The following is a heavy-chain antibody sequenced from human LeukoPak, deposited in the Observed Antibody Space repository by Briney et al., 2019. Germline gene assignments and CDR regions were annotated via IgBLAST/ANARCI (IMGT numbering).Heavy chain of an antibody. D-gene: IGHD1-26*01. CDR1: GFTFSSTW. CDR2: IKEDGSQK. CDR3: ARDRVGGSYNY. V-gene: IGHV3-7*01. Sequence: GGSLRLSCAASGFTFSSTWMSWVRQAPGKGLEWVANIKEDGSQKNYVDSVEGRFTISRDNAKSSLYLQMNSLRVEDTAVYYCARDRVGGSYNYWGQGTLVTVSS. J-gene: IGHJ4*02.